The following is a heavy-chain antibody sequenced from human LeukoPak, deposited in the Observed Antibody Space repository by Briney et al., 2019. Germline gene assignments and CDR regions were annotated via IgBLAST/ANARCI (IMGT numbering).Heavy chain of an antibody. D-gene: IGHD3-9*01. CDR1: GGSISSSSYY. CDR2: IYYSGST. J-gene: IGHJ5*02. V-gene: IGHV4-39*07. Sequence: PSETLSLTCTVSGGSISSSSYYWGWIRQPPGKGLEWIGSIYYSGSTYYNPSLKSRVTISVDTPKNQFSLKLSSVTAADTAVYYCARDRHILTGYYRYNWFDPWGQGTLVTVSS. CDR3: ARDRHILTGYYRYNWFDP.